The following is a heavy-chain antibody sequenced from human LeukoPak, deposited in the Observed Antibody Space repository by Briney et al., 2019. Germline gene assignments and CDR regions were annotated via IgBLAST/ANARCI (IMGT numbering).Heavy chain of an antibody. D-gene: IGHD6-6*01. Sequence: PSETLSLTCAVYGGSFSGYYWSWIRQPPGKGLEWIGEINHSGSTNYNPSLKSRVTISVDTSKNQFSLKLSSVTAADTAVYYCARGQWPGFKRIAARPGGGGYYYMDVWGKGTTVTVSS. V-gene: IGHV4-34*01. CDR1: GGSFSGYY. CDR2: INHSGST. CDR3: ARGQWPGFKRIAARPGGGGYYYMDV. J-gene: IGHJ6*03.